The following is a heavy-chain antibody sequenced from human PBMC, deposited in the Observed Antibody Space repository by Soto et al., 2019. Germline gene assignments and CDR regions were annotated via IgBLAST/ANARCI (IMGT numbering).Heavy chain of an antibody. V-gene: IGHV1-69*13. CDR1: GYTFTSYY. Sequence: SVKVSCKASGYTFTSYYMHWVRQAPGQGLEWMGGIIPIFGTANYAQKFQGRVTITADESTSTAYMELSSLRSEDTAVYYCARGTTVTPSYFDYWGQGTLVTVSS. CDR3: ARGTTVTPSYFDY. J-gene: IGHJ4*02. CDR2: IIPIFGTA. D-gene: IGHD4-17*01.